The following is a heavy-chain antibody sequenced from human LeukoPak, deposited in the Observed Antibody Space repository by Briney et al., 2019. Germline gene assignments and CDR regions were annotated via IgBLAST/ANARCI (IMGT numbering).Heavy chain of an antibody. CDR3: ARGYCDGDCYLTFDF. J-gene: IGHJ4*02. Sequence: ASVKVSCKASGYTFTDYYMHWVRQAPGQGLEWMGWINPNSGGTNYAQRFQGRVTMTRDTSISTAFMELSRLSSDDTAVYYCARGYCDGDCYLTFDFWGQGTLVTVSS. CDR1: GYTFTDYY. D-gene: IGHD2-21*02. CDR2: INPNSGGT. V-gene: IGHV1-2*02.